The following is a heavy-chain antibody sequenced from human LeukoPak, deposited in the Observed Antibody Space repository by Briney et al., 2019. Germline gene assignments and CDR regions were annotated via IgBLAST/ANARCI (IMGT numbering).Heavy chain of an antibody. CDR1: GDSFSSHY. Sequence: SETLSLTCAVSGDSFSSHYWTWIRQPPGKGLEWIGYISYIGSTQYNPSLKSRVTISIDTSKNQFSLKLSSVTAADTAVYYCARDLVTVTKGFDIWGQGTMVSVSS. J-gene: IGHJ3*02. CDR2: ISYIGST. CDR3: ARDLVTVTKGFDI. D-gene: IGHD4-17*01. V-gene: IGHV4-59*11.